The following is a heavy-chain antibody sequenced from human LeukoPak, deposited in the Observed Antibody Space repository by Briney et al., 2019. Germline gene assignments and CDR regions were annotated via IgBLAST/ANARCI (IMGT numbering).Heavy chain of an antibody. Sequence: ASVKVSCKASGYTFTSYLIHWVRQAPGQGLEWMGIINPSGGSTNFAQKFQGRVTMTTDTSTITVYMELSSLRSEDTAVYYCARWTTTYLDYWGQGTLVTVSS. D-gene: IGHD4-11*01. V-gene: IGHV1-46*01. CDR1: GYTFTSYL. J-gene: IGHJ4*02. CDR3: ARWTTTYLDY. CDR2: INPSGGST.